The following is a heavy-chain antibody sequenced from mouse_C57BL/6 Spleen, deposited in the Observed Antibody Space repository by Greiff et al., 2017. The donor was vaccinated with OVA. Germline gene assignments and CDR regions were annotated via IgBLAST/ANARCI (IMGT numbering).Heavy chain of an antibody. CDR2: IFPRSGNT. D-gene: IGHD1-1*01. CDR3: ARGITTVVAKNFDY. CDR1: GYTFTSYG. J-gene: IGHJ2*01. Sequence: VKLQESGAELARPGASVKLSCKASGYTFTSYGISWVKQRTGQGLEWIGEIFPRSGNTYYNEKFKGKATLTADKSSSTAYMELRSLTSEDSAVYFCARGITTVVAKNFDYWGQGTTLTVSS. V-gene: IGHV1-81*01.